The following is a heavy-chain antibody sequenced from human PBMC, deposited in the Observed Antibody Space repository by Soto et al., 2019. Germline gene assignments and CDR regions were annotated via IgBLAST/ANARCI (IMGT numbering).Heavy chain of an antibody. CDR2: IKQDGSEK. V-gene: IGHV3-7*01. D-gene: IGHD3-22*01. Sequence: GSLRLSCAASGFTFSSYWMNWVRQAPGKGLEWVANIKQDGSEKYYVDSVKGRFTISRDNAKNSLYLQMNSLRAEDTAVYYCATRPGNYYDSSGPFDYWGQGTLVTVSS. CDR1: GFTFSSYW. J-gene: IGHJ4*02. CDR3: ATRPGNYYDSSGPFDY.